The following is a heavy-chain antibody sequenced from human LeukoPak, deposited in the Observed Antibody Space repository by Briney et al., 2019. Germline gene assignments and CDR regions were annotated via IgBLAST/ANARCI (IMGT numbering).Heavy chain of an antibody. CDR2: ICYSGLT. J-gene: IGHJ4*02. V-gene: IGHV4-39*02. D-gene: IGHD4-17*01. Sequence: SETLSLTCTVSGASISSSSSSWGWVRQPPGKGPEWIGSICYSGLTYDNPSLKSRVSISVDPSKNHFSLKVSSVTAADTAVYYCASGTFDDYGDYDRGDYFDHWGQGTLVTVSS. CDR1: GASISSSSSS. CDR3: ASGTFDDYGDYDRGDYFDH.